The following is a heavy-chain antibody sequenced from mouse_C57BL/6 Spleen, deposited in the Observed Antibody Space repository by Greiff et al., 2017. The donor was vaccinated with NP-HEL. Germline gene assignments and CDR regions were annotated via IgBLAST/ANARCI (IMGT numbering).Heavy chain of an antibody. Sequence: EVKLMESEGGLVQPGSSMKLSCTASGFTFSDYYMAWVRQVPEKGLEWVANINYDGSSTYYLDSLKSRFIISRDNAKNILYLQMSSLKSEDTATYYCARVGDYDGYYWFAYWGQGTLVTVSA. CDR2: INYDGSST. V-gene: IGHV5-16*01. D-gene: IGHD2-3*01. CDR3: ARVGDYDGYYWFAY. J-gene: IGHJ3*01. CDR1: GFTFSDYY.